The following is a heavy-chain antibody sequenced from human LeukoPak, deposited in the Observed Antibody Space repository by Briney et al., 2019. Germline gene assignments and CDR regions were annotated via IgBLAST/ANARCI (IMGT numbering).Heavy chain of an antibody. D-gene: IGHD4-23*01. Sequence: ASVKVSCKASGYTFTGYYMHWVRQAPGQGLEWMGWINPNSGGTNYAQKFQGRVTMTRDTSISTAYMELSRLRSDDTAVYYCARSTVVTRLLDYWGQGTLVTVSS. CDR3: ARSTVVTRLLDY. CDR1: GYTFTGYY. CDR2: INPNSGGT. V-gene: IGHV1-2*02. J-gene: IGHJ4*02.